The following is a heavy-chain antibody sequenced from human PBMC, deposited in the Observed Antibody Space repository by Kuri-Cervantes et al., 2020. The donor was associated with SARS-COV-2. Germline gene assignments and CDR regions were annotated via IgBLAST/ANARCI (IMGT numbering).Heavy chain of an antibody. Sequence: GESLKISCVGTGFSFGDAWMSWVRQTPGKGLEWVGRFKSKAAGGTTVYAAPVQGRFTISRDDSRNTLYLQMNSLKIEDTGVYYCARDKSSDDYVWGSYRKLDAFDIWGQGTMVTVSS. D-gene: IGHD3-16*02. J-gene: IGHJ3*02. CDR2: FKSKAAGGTT. V-gene: IGHV3-15*01. CDR1: GFSFGDAW. CDR3: ARDKSSDDYVWGSYRKLDAFDI.